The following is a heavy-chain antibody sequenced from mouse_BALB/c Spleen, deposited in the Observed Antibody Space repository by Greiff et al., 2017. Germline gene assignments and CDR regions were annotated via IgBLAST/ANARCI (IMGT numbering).Heavy chain of an antibody. CDR3: ARPDGYYDYYAMDY. V-gene: IGHV1S81*02. J-gene: IGHJ4*01. CDR1: GFNIKDTY. CDR2: INPSNGRT. Sequence: QVQLQQSGAELVKPGASVKLSCTASGFNIKDTYMHWVKQRPEQGLEWIGEINPSNGRTNYNEKFKSKATLTVDKSSSTAYMQLSSLTSEDSAVYYCARPDGYYDYYAMDYWGQGTSVTVSS. D-gene: IGHD2-3*01.